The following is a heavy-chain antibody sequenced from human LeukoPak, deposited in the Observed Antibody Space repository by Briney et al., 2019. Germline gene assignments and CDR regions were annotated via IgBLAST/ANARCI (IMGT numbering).Heavy chain of an antibody. Sequence: PSETLSLTCAVYGGSFSGYYWSWIRQPPGKGLEWIGEINHSGSTNYNPSLKSRVTISVDTSKNQFSLKLSSVTAADTAVYYCARRPVAVAGSPYYYYYMDVWGKGTTVTISS. CDR1: GGSFSGYY. CDR2: INHSGST. CDR3: ARRPVAVAGSPYYYYYMDV. D-gene: IGHD6-19*01. J-gene: IGHJ6*03. V-gene: IGHV4-34*01.